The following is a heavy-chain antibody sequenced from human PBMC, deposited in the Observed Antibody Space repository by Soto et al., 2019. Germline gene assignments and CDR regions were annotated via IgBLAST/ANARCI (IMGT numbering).Heavy chain of an antibody. CDR1: GFTFTTFW. CDR3: ARRGAASAEAAY. CDR2: IEPLGIEK. D-gene: IGHD6-25*01. Sequence: PGGSLRLSCAASGFTFTTFWLTWVRQAPGKGLEWLANIEPLGIEKYYVDSLKGRFTISRDNARNSLYLQMNSLRAEDTAVYYCARRGAASAEAAYWGQGTLVTVSS. J-gene: IGHJ4*02. V-gene: IGHV3-7*05.